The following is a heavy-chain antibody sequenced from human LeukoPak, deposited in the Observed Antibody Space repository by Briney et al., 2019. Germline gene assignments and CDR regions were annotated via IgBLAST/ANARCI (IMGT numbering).Heavy chain of an antibody. CDR3: ARSFTPSQPLDVFDY. CDR1: GFTFSNYW. Sequence: GGSLRLSCAASGFTFSNYWMSWVRQAPGKGLEWVANIKQDGSEKYYVDSVKGRFTISRDNAKNSLYLQMNSLRVEDTAVYYCARSFTPSQPLDVFDYWGQGTLVTVSP. J-gene: IGHJ4*02. V-gene: IGHV3-7*01. D-gene: IGHD1-1*01. CDR2: IKQDGSEK.